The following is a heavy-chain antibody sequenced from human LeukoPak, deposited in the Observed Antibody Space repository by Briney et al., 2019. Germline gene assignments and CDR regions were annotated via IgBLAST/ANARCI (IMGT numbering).Heavy chain of an antibody. CDR2: ISGSGGST. CDR3: AKDQDFWSGYYTN. Sequence: GGXVRLSCAASGFTFSSYAMSWVRQAPGKGVEGVSDISGSGGSTYYADSVKGPFTISRDNSKNPLYLQMNSLRAEYTAVYHCAKDQDFWSGYYTNWGQGTLVTVSS. J-gene: IGHJ4*02. D-gene: IGHD3-3*01. CDR1: GFTFSSYA. V-gene: IGHV3-23*01.